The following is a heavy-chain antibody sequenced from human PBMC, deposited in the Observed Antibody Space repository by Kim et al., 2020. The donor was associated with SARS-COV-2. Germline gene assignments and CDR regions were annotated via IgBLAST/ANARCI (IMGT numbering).Heavy chain of an antibody. Sequence: GGSLRLSCAASGFTFSAYSMIWVRQAPGKGLEWISYFSSSGSTNTYYADSVRGRFTISRDNAKNSLFLQMNSLTDEDTAVYYCARDFRYPSIGVVVEARGAFDIWGQGTMVTVSS. J-gene: IGHJ3*02. V-gene: IGHV3-48*02. D-gene: IGHD2-15*01. CDR3: ARDFRYPSIGVVVEARGAFDI. CDR2: FSSSGSTNT. CDR1: GFTFSAYS.